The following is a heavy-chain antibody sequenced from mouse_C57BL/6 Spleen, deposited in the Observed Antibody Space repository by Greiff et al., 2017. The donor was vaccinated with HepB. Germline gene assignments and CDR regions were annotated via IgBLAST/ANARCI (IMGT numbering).Heavy chain of an antibody. CDR1: GFTFSDYG. J-gene: IGHJ3*01. Sequence: EVQGVESGGGLVKPGGSLKLSCAASGFTFSDYGMHWVRQAPEKGLEWVAYISSGSSTIYYADTVKGRFTISRDNAKNTLVLQMTSLRSEDTAMYYCARWRFAYWGQGTLVTVSA. CDR2: ISSGSSTI. CDR3: ARWRFAY. V-gene: IGHV5-17*01.